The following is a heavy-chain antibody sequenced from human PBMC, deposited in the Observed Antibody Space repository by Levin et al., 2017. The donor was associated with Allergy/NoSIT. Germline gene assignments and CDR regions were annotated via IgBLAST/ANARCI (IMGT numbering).Heavy chain of an antibody. Sequence: ESGPTLVKPTQTLTLTCTFSGFSLSSNGVAVGWIRQPPGKALEWLGLIYWDNDKRYSPSLKNRLSVTKDTSKNQVVLTMTNMDPVDTATYYCVHRRLGDNWSRVAFDYWGQGALITVSS. J-gene: IGHJ4*02. CDR2: IYWDNDK. D-gene: IGHD1-1*01. CDR3: VHRRLGDNWSRVAFDY. V-gene: IGHV2-5*02. CDR1: GFSLSSNGVA.